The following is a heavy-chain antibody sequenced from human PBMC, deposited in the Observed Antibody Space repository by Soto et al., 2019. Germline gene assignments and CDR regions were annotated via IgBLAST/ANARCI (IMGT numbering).Heavy chain of an antibody. CDR2: ISAYNGNT. CDR3: ARVARYYYDSSGYYYTGYNWFDP. V-gene: IGHV1-18*01. J-gene: IGHJ5*02. Sequence: GASVKVSCKASGYTFTSYGISWVRQAPGQGLEWMGWISAYNGNTNYAQKFQGRVTITADESTSTAYMELSSLRSEDTAVYYCARVARYYYDSSGYYYTGYNWFDPWGQGTLVTVSS. D-gene: IGHD3-22*01. CDR1: GYTFTSYG.